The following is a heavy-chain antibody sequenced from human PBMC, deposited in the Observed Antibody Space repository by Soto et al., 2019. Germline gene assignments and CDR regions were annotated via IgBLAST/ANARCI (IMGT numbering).Heavy chain of an antibody. CDR1: GGSISSGDYY. CDR3: AATMIVVVTKTYGMDV. V-gene: IGHV4-30-4*01. Sequence: PSETLSLTCTVSGGSISSGDYYWSWIRQPPGKGLEWIGYIYYSGSTYYNPSLKSRVTISVDTSKNQFSLKLSSVTAADTAVYYCAATMIVVVTKTYGMDVWGQGTTVTVSS. J-gene: IGHJ6*02. CDR2: IYYSGST. D-gene: IGHD3-22*01.